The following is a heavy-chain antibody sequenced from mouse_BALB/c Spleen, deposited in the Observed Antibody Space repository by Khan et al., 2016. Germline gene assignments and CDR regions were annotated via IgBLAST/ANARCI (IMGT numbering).Heavy chain of an antibody. V-gene: IGHV1-5*01. CDR3: NSLLRPCYAMDY. Sequence: VQLKESETVLARPGASVKMSCKASGYSFTSYWMHWVKQRPGQGLEWIGAIFPGNSDTNYNQKFKGKAKLTAVTSASTAYMELSSLTNEDSAVYYCNSLLRPCYAMDYWGQGTSVTVSS. D-gene: IGHD1-2*01. J-gene: IGHJ4*01. CDR2: IFPGNSDT. CDR1: GYSFTSYW.